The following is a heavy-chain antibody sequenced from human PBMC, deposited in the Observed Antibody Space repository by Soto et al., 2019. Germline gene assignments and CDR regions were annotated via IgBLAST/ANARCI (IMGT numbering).Heavy chain of an antibody. CDR3: ARGGYTYGYGLDY. J-gene: IGHJ4*02. Sequence: QVQLVQSGAEVKKLGASVKVSCKASGYTFTAYYIHWVRQAPVQGLEWVGWINPNSGDTNYAQRFQGWVTMTGDTSVSTAYMDLTRLRSDDTAVYYCARGGYTYGYGLDYWGQGTLVTVSS. CDR1: GYTFTAYY. V-gene: IGHV1-2*04. CDR2: INPNSGDT. D-gene: IGHD5-18*01.